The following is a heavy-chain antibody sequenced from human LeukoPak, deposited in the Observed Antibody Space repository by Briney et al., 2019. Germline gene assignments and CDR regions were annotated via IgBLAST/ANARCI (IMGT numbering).Heavy chain of an antibody. CDR2: ISWNGGST. V-gene: IGHV3-20*04. Sequence: PGGSLRLSCAASGFTFDDYGMSWVRQAPGKGLEWVSGISWNGGSTGYADSVKGRFTISRDNAKNSLYLQMNSLRVEDTALYYCVKHYYDSSGYYTMFGFFEYWGQGTLVTVSS. J-gene: IGHJ4*02. CDR3: VKHYYDSSGYYTMFGFFEY. D-gene: IGHD3-22*01. CDR1: GFTFDDYG.